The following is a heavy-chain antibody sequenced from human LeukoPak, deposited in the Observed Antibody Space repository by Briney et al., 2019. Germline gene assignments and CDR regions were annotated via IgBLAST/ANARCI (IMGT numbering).Heavy chain of an antibody. J-gene: IGHJ3*02. Sequence: GGSLTLPCARSGLTFRFYAMTWLPQATGKGLEGVSGISGDASVSKHADSVKGRFNISRDNSKNTLYLQLNSLRVEDTAIYYCAKAYSSSLYGDAFHIWGQGTMVAVSP. CDR1: GLTFRFYA. CDR3: AKAYSSSLYGDAFHI. V-gene: IGHV3-23*01. D-gene: IGHD6-13*01. CDR2: ISGDASVS.